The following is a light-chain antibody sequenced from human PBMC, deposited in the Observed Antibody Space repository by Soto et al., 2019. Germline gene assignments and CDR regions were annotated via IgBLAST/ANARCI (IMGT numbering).Light chain of an antibody. Sequence: DIQMTQSPSTLSASVGDRVTITCRASETINGWLAWYQQKPGKAPNLLINKASTLESGVPSRFSGSTSGTEFTLTIRSLQPDDSATYYCQQYKHYSSTTFGQGTKVEIK. CDR2: KAS. CDR1: ETINGW. V-gene: IGKV1-5*03. CDR3: QQYKHYSSTT. J-gene: IGKJ2*01.